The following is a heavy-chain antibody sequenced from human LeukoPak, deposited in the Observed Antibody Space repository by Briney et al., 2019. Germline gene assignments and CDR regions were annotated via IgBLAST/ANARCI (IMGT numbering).Heavy chain of an antibody. J-gene: IGHJ3*02. CDR3: ARHSRSGSGGYENAFDI. D-gene: IGHD5-12*01. Sequence: SETLSLTCTVSGGSISSSSYYWDWIRQSPGKGLEWIGTIYSGGSTYYTPSLKSRVTISVDTSKNQFSLKLSSVTAADTAIYFCARHSRSGSGGYENAFDIWGQGTMVTVSS. CDR1: GGSISSSSYY. CDR2: IYSGGST. V-gene: IGHV4-39*01.